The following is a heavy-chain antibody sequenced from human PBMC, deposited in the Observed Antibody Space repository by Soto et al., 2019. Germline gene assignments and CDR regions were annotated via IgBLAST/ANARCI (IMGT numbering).Heavy chain of an antibody. D-gene: IGHD6-13*01. Sequence: PGGSLRLSCAASGFTFSSYAMSWVRQAPGKGLEWASAISGSGGSTFYADSLKGRFTISRDNSKNTLYLQMNSLRAEDTAVYYCAKVKAVAGSRCLDYWGQGTLVTVSS. CDR3: AKVKAVAGSRCLDY. CDR1: GFTFSSYA. CDR2: ISGSGGST. V-gene: IGHV3-23*01. J-gene: IGHJ4*02.